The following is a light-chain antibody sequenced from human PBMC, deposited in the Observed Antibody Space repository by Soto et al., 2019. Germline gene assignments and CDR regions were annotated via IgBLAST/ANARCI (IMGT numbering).Light chain of an antibody. CDR2: GAS. CDR3: QQYGSSGT. J-gene: IGKJ1*01. CDR1: QSVSNNY. V-gene: IGKV3-20*01. Sequence: VLTQSPGTLSLYPGERATLSCRASQSVSNNYLAWYQQKPGQAPRLLIYGASNRATGIPDRFSGSGSGTDFTLTISRLEPEDFAVYYCQQYGSSGTFGQGTKVDIK.